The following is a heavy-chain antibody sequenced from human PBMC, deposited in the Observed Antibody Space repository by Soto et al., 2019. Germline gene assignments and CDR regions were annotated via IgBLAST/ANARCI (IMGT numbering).Heavy chain of an antibody. D-gene: IGHD2-15*01. Sequence: GGSLRLSCAASGFTFSSYWMSWVRQAPGKGLEWVANIKQDGSEKYYVDSVKGRFTISRDNAKSSLYLQMNSLRAEDTAVYYCARRIVVVVAATDAFDIWGQGTMVTVSS. CDR2: IKQDGSEK. V-gene: IGHV3-7*01. J-gene: IGHJ3*02. CDR3: ARRIVVVVAATDAFDI. CDR1: GFTFSSYW.